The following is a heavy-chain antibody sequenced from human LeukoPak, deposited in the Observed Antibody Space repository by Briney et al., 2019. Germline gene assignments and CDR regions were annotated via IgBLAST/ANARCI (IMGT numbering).Heavy chain of an antibody. Sequence: SETLSLTCTVSGGSISSGGYYWSWIRQHPGKGLEWIGYIYYSGSTYYNPSLKSRVTISVDTSKNQFSLKLSSVTAADTAVYYCARHSAGTTKDYWGQGTLVTVSS. V-gene: IGHV4-31*03. CDR3: ARHSAGTTKDY. D-gene: IGHD1-1*01. J-gene: IGHJ4*02. CDR2: IYYSGST. CDR1: GGSISSGGYY.